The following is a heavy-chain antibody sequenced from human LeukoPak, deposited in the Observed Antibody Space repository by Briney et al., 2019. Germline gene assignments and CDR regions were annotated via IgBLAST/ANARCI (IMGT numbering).Heavy chain of an antibody. CDR2: IKQDGSEK. Sequence: PGRSLRLSCTASGFTFGDYAMSWVRQAPGKGLEWVANIKQDGSEKYYVDSVKGRFTISRDNAKNSLYLQMNSLRVEDTAVYYCARNDRGAFDIWGQGTMVTVSS. V-gene: IGHV3-7*05. CDR3: ARNDRGAFDI. J-gene: IGHJ3*02. CDR1: GFTFGDYA. D-gene: IGHD3-22*01.